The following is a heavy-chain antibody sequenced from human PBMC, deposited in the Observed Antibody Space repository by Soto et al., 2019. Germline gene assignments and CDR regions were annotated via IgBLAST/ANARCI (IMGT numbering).Heavy chain of an antibody. CDR1: GYTFSNYG. V-gene: IGHV1-18*04. D-gene: IGHD2-21*02. CDR3: AREANCGSDCYSPAEYSQH. CDR2: ISAYNGKT. J-gene: IGHJ1*01. Sequence: QVQLVQSGAEVKKPGSSVKVSCKASGYTFSNYGISWVRQAPGQGLEWMGWISAYNGKTYDAERLQGRVTMNTDTSTSTAYMELRSLRSDDTAVYYCAREANCGSDCYSPAEYSQHWGQGTLGTVSS.